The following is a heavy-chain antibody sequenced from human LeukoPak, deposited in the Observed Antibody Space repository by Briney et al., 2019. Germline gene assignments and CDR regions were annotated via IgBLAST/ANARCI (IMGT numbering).Heavy chain of an antibody. Sequence: SETLSLTCTVSGYSISGGYYWGWIRQPPGKGLEWIGSIYHSGSTYYNPSLKSRVTISVDTSKNQFSLKLSSVTAADTAVYYCARVRPNPKFAYWGQGTLVTVSS. J-gene: IGHJ4*02. D-gene: IGHD1-14*01. CDR1: GYSISGGYY. CDR3: ARVRPNPKFAY. V-gene: IGHV4-38-2*02. CDR2: IYHSGST.